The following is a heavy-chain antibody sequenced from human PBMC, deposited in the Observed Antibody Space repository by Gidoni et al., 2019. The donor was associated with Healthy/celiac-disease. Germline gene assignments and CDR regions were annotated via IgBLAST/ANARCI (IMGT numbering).Heavy chain of an antibody. J-gene: IGHJ6*02. V-gene: IGHV5-51*01. D-gene: IGHD3-16*01. Sequence: EVQLVQSGAEVKKPGESLKISCKGSGYSFTSYWIGWVRQMPGKGLEWMGIIYPGDSDTRYSPSFQGQVTISADKSISTAYLQWSSLKASDTAMYYCARHPPDQENLDGGGDYYYYGMDVWGQGTTVTVSS. CDR2: IYPGDSDT. CDR1: GYSFTSYW. CDR3: ARHPPDQENLDGGGDYYYYGMDV.